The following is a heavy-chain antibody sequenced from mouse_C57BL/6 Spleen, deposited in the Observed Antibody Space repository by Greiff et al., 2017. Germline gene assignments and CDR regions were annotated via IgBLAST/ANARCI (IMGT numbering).Heavy chain of an antibody. CDR2: FYPGSGSI. J-gene: IGHJ3*01. CDR3: ARHEEGVYYYGSRAWFAY. D-gene: IGHD1-1*01. Sequence: VKLQESGAELVKPGASVKLSCKASGYTFTEYTIHWVKQRSGQGLEWIGWFYPGSGSIKYNEKFKDKATLTADKSSSKVYMELSRLTSEDSAVYFCARHEEGVYYYGSRAWFAYWGQGTLVTVSA. CDR1: GYTFTEYT. V-gene: IGHV1-62-2*01.